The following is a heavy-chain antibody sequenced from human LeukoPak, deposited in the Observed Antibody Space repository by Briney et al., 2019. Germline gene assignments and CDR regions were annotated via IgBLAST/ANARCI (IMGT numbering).Heavy chain of an antibody. Sequence: GGSLRLSCAASGFTFSSYSMNWVRQAPGKGLEWVSSISSSSSYIYYADSVKGRFTISRDNAKNSLYLQMNSLRAEDTAVYYCARDHDDILTGYSWDYYYGMDVWGQGTTVTVSS. J-gene: IGHJ6*02. CDR2: ISSSSSYI. CDR3: ARDHDDILTGYSWDYYYGMDV. V-gene: IGHV3-21*01. D-gene: IGHD3-9*01. CDR1: GFTFSSYS.